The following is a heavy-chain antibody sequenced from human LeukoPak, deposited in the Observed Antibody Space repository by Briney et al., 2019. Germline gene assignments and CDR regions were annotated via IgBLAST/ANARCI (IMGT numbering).Heavy chain of an antibody. Sequence: GGCLRLSCAASGFTFSNAWMSWVRQAPGKGLEWVGRIKSKTVGGTTDYAARLKGRFTISRDDSKNTLYLQMNSLKTEDTAVYYCTTDGVIAARFPSDYWGEGTLVTVSS. CDR1: GFTFSNAW. J-gene: IGHJ4*02. CDR3: TTDGVIAARFPSDY. V-gene: IGHV3-15*01. D-gene: IGHD6-6*01. CDR2: IKSKTVGGTT.